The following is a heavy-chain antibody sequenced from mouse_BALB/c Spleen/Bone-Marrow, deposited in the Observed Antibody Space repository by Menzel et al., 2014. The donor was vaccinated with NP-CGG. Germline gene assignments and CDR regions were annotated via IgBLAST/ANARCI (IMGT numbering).Heavy chain of an antibody. CDR2: IRNKANGYTA. V-gene: IGHV7-3*02. D-gene: IGHD1-1*01. CDR3: ARDENYDIYWYFDV. CDR1: GFTFTDYY. Sequence: EVMLVESGGGLVQPGGSLRLSCATSGFTFTDYYMSWVRQTPGKALEWLGFIRNKANGYTADYSVSVEGRFTISRDNSQNILYLQMNTLRAEDSATYYCARDENYDIYWYFDVWGAGTTVTVSS. J-gene: IGHJ1*01.